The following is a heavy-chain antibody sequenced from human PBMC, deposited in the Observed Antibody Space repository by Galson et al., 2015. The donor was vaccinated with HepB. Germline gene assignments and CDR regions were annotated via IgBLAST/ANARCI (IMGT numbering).Heavy chain of an antibody. D-gene: IGHD2-2*03. Sequence: QSGAEVKKPGESLKISCKGSGYSFTSYWIGWVRQMPGKGLEWMGIIYPGDSDTRYSPSFQGQVTISADKSISTAYLQWSSLKASDTAMYYCARRVVVDIVVVPAAHRGAEPQDAFDIWGQGTMVTVSS. CDR1: GYSFTSYW. CDR2: IYPGDSDT. J-gene: IGHJ3*02. V-gene: IGHV5-51*01. CDR3: ARRVVVDIVVVPAAHRGAEPQDAFDI.